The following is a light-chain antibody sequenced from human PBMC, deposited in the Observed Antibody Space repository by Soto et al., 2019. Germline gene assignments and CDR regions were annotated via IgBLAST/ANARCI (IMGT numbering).Light chain of an antibody. CDR1: SSDIGGYNY. J-gene: IGLJ2*01. Sequence: QSAVTQPASVSGSPGQSITISCSGTSSDIGGYNYVAWYQQHPGKAPKLMIYEVSSRPSGVSNRFSGSKSGNTASLTISGLHTEDEADYYCSSYTTRNTLVVFGGGTKVTVL. CDR3: SSYTTRNTLVV. V-gene: IGLV2-14*01. CDR2: EVS.